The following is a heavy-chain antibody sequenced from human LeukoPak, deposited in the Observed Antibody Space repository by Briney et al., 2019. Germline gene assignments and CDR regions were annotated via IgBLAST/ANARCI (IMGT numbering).Heavy chain of an antibody. D-gene: IGHD2-2*01. CDR2: INSDGSST. CDR1: GFTFSSYW. J-gene: IGHJ3*02. CDR3: ARSPVEVDGFDI. Sequence: PGGSLRLSCAASGFTFSSYWMYWVRQAPGKELVWVSRINSDGSSTSYADSVTGRCSISRDNAKNTLYLQMNSLRAEDTAVYYCARSPVEVDGFDIWGQGTMVTVSS. V-gene: IGHV3-74*01.